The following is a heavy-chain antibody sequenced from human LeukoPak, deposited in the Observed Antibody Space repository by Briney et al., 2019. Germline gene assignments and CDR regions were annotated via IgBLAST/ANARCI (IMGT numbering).Heavy chain of an antibody. V-gene: IGHV4-4*02. Sequence: SGTLSLTCAVSGGSISSSNWWSWVRQPPGKGLEWIGEIYHSGSTNYNPSLKSRVTISVDKSKNQFSLKLSSVTAADTAVYYCASLIRIAAAGTDWFDPWGQGTLVTVSS. CDR1: GGSISSSNW. CDR3: ASLIRIAAAGTDWFDP. CDR2: IYHSGST. D-gene: IGHD6-13*01. J-gene: IGHJ5*02.